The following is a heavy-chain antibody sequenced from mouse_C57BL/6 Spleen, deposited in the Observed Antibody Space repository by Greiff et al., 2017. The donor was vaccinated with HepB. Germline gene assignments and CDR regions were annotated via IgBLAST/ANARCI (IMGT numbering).Heavy chain of an antibody. CDR3: ARSDYGSGFAY. J-gene: IGHJ3*01. CDR2: IYPGDGDT. CDR1: GYAFSSSW. V-gene: IGHV1-82*01. Sequence: QVQLQQSGPELVKPGASVKISCKASGYAFSSSWMNWVKQRPGKGLEWIGRIYPGDGDTNYNGKFKGKATLTADKSSSTAYMQLSSLTSEVSAVYFCARSDYGSGFAYWGQGTLVTVSA. D-gene: IGHD1-1*01.